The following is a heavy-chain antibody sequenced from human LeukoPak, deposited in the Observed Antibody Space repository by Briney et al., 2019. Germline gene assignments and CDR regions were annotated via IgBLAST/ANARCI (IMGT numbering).Heavy chain of an antibody. J-gene: IGHJ3*01. D-gene: IGHD4-17*01. Sequence: GGPVTLFCTPSGFPFSTYWMHGLRRAPGKGLVCVSSNTSNGTVTSYADSVKGRFTISRDNAKNTLYLQMDSLRAEDTAVYFCASLTTVTAESAFDVWGQGTMVTVSS. CDR1: GFPFSTYW. CDR2: NTSNGTVT. V-gene: IGHV3-74*01. CDR3: ASLTTVTAESAFDV.